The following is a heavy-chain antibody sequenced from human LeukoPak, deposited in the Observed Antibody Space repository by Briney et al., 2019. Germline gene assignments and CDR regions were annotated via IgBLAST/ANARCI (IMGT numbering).Heavy chain of an antibody. CDR3: ASIAVSGTDFDY. CDR2: INHSGST. D-gene: IGHD6-19*01. V-gene: IGHV4-34*01. CDR1: GGSISSYY. Sequence: SETLSLTCTVSGGSISSYYWSWIRQPPGKGLEWIGEINHSGSTDYNPSLKSRVTISVDTSKNQFSLKLSSVTAADTAVYYCASIAVSGTDFDYWGQGTLVTVSS. J-gene: IGHJ4*02.